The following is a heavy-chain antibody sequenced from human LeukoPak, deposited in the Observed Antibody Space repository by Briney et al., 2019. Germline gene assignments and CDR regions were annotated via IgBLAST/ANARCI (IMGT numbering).Heavy chain of an antibody. J-gene: IGHJ4*02. CDR2: INPTAGTT. CDR1: GYTFTSYY. V-gene: IGHV1-46*01. Sequence: ASVKVSCKASGYTFTSYYMHWVRQAPGQGLEWVGIINPTAGTTVYAQKFQGRVTMTRDTSTSTAYMELRSLRSDDTAVYYCAREVWFGELYYWGQGTLVTVSS. CDR3: AREVWFGELYY. D-gene: IGHD3-10*01.